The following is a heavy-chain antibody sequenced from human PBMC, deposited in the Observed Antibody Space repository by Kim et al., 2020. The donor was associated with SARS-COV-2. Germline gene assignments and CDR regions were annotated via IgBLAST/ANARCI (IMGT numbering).Heavy chain of an antibody. CDR1: GFTVSSNY. D-gene: IGHD6-13*01. CDR3: ARVGQDLAAAGTGYFQH. J-gene: IGHJ1*01. V-gene: IGHV3-53*01. CDR2: IYSGGST. Sequence: GGSLRLSCAASGFTVSSNYMSWVRQAPGKGLEWVSVIYSGGSTYYADSVKGRFTISRDNSKNTLYLQMNSLRAEDTAVYYCARVGQDLAAAGTGYFQHWGQGTLVTVSS.